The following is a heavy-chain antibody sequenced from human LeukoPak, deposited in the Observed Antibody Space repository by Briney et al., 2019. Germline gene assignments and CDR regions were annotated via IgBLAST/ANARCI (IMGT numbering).Heavy chain of an antibody. CDR3: AREIAYSFGLDY. V-gene: IGHV3-66*01. Sequence: GGSLRLSCAASGFNVSSSYMSRVRQAPGKGLEWVSVIYSGGRTYYADSVKGRFTISRDNSKNTLYFQMNSLRAEDTAVYYCAREIAYSFGLDYWGQGTLVTVSS. D-gene: IGHD5-18*01. J-gene: IGHJ4*02. CDR1: GFNVSSSY. CDR2: IYSGGRT.